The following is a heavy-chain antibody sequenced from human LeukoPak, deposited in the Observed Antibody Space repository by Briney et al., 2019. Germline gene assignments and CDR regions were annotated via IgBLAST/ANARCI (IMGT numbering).Heavy chain of an antibody. CDR1: GFTFSSYA. Sequence: GGSLRLSCAASGFTFSSYAMSWVRQAPGKGLEWVSAISGSDDNTYYADSVKGRFTISRDNSKNTLYLQMNSLRAEDTAVYYCARDRPSYCSSTSCYPYYYYYYMDVWGKGTTVTVSS. V-gene: IGHV3-23*01. J-gene: IGHJ6*03. D-gene: IGHD2-2*01. CDR2: ISGSDDNT. CDR3: ARDRPSYCSSTSCYPYYYYYYMDV.